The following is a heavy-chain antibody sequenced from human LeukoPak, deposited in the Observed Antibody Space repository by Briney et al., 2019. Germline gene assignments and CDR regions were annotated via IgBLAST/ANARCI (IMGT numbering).Heavy chain of an antibody. CDR2: ISGSGDDT. D-gene: IGHD6-13*01. Sequence: PGGSLRLSCAASGFTFSSYAMSWVRQAPGKGLEWVSAISGSGDDTYYADSVKGRFTISRDNSKNTLFLQINSLRAEDTAVYYCAKVLLSSSWYADYWGQGTLVTVSS. J-gene: IGHJ4*02. CDR1: GFTFSSYA. V-gene: IGHV3-23*01. CDR3: AKVLLSSSWYADY.